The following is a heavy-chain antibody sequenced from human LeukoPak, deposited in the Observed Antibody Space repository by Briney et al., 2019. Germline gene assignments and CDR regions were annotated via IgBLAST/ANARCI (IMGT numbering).Heavy chain of an antibody. CDR1: GYSFTSYW. CDR3: ARHLFGPSYYYYYMDV. D-gene: IGHD3/OR15-3a*01. Sequence: KYGESLEISCRGSGYSFTSYWIGWVRQMPGKGLEWMGIIYPGDSDTRYSPSFQGQVTISADKSISTAYLQWSSLKASDTAMYYCARHLFGPSYYYYYMDVWGKGTTVTVSS. V-gene: IGHV5-51*01. CDR2: IYPGDSDT. J-gene: IGHJ6*03.